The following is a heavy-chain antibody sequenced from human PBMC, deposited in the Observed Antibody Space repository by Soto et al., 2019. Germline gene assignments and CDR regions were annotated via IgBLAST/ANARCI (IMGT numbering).Heavy chain of an antibody. Sequence: ASVKVSCKASGYTFTSYGISWVRQAPGQGLEWMGWISAYNGNTNYAQKLQGRVTITRDTSASTAYMELSSLRSEDTAVYYCARAVGGWYIDYWGQGTLVTVSS. D-gene: IGHD6-19*01. V-gene: IGHV1-18*01. CDR3: ARAVGGWYIDY. CDR2: ISAYNGNT. J-gene: IGHJ4*02. CDR1: GYTFTSYG.